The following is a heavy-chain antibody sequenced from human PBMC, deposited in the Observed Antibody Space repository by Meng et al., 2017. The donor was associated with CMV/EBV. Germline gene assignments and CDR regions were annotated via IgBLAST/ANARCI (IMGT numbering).Heavy chain of an antibody. Sequence: QVSLQESGPGMVTPSPTLSLTCTVSGGSISSGYYSWSWIRQPPGKGLEWIGYIYYSGSTYYNPSLKSRVTISVDTSKNQFSLKLSSVTAADTAVYYCARVGRTSCYDYWGQGTLVTVSS. CDR1: GGSISSGYYS. CDR3: ARVGRTSCYDY. CDR2: IYYSGST. J-gene: IGHJ4*02. D-gene: IGHD2-2*01. V-gene: IGHV4-30-4*08.